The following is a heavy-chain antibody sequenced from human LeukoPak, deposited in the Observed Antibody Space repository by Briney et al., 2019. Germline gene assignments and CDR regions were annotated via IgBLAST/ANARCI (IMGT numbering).Heavy chain of an antibody. Sequence: ASVKVSCKASGFTFTGFYMHWVRQAPGQGLEWMGWINPNSGGTSYAQKFQGRVTMTRDTSISTAYLELSRLRSDDTAVYYCARVLAYYDSGTYPRARPFDIWGQGTMVTVSS. CDR1: GFTFTGFY. CDR2: INPNSGGT. D-gene: IGHD3-10*01. CDR3: ARVLAYYDSGTYPRARPFDI. J-gene: IGHJ3*02. V-gene: IGHV1-2*02.